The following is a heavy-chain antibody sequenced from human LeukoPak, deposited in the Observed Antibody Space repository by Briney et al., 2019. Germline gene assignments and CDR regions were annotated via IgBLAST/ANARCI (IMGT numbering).Heavy chain of an antibody. CDR2: IYYSGST. J-gene: IGHJ4*02. CDR3: ARIVVVPAAILDY. Sequence: PSQTLSLTCTVSGGCISSGGYYWSWIRQHPGKGLEWIGYIYYSGSTYYNPSLKSRVTISVDTSKNQFSLKLSSVTAADTAVYYCARIVVVPAAILDYWGQGTLVTVSS. CDR1: GGCISSGGYY. V-gene: IGHV4-31*03. D-gene: IGHD2-2*02.